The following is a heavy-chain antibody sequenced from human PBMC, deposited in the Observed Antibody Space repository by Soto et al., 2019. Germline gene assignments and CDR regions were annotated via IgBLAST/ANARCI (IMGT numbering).Heavy chain of an antibody. J-gene: IGHJ5*02. D-gene: IGHD6-19*01. Sequence: LVQSGAEVKKPGSSVKVSCKASGGTFSSYAISWVXXXXXXXXXXMGGIIPIFGTANYAQKFQGRVTITADKSTSTAYMELSSLRSEDTAVYYCARASTGGAVAGDWFDPWGQGTLVTVSS. V-gene: IGHV1-69*06. CDR2: IIPIFGTA. CDR3: ARASTGGAVAGDWFDP. CDR1: GGTFSSYA.